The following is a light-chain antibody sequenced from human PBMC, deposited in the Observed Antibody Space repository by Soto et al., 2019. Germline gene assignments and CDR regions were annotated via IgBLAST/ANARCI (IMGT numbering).Light chain of an antibody. Sequence: QSALTQPASVSGAPGQSITISCTGTSSDVGGYNYVSWYQHHPGKAPKLMIYDVSNRPSGVSYRFSGSKSGNTASLTIYGLQAEDEADYYCSSYTRSSTGVVFGGGTKLTVL. CDR1: SSDVGGYNY. J-gene: IGLJ2*01. CDR3: SSYTRSSTGVV. V-gene: IGLV2-14*03. CDR2: DVS.